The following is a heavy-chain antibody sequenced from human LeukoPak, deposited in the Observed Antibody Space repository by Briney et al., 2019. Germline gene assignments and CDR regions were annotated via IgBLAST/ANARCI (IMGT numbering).Heavy chain of an antibody. CDR3: AKRVRFLESGDAFDI. CDR1: GFTFSSYA. D-gene: IGHD3-3*01. Sequence: PGGSLRLSCAASGFTFSSYAMSWVRQAPGKGLEWVSAISGSGGSTYYADSVKGRFTISRDDSKNTLYLQMNSLRAEDTAVYYCAKRVRFLESGDAFDIWGQGTMVTVSS. J-gene: IGHJ3*02. V-gene: IGHV3-23*01. CDR2: ISGSGGST.